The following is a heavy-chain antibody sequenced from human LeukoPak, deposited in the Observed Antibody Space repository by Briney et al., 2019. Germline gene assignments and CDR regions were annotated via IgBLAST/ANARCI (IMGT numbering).Heavy chain of an antibody. CDR1: GFTFSSYA. CDR3: ARDQGGYYFDY. D-gene: IGHD1-14*01. Sequence: GGSLRLSCAASGFTFSSYAMHWVRQAPGKGLEWVAVISYDGSNKYYADSMKGRFTISRDNSKNTLYLQMNSLRAEDTAVYYCARDQGGYYFDYWGQGTLVTVSS. J-gene: IGHJ4*02. V-gene: IGHV3-30-3*01. CDR2: ISYDGSNK.